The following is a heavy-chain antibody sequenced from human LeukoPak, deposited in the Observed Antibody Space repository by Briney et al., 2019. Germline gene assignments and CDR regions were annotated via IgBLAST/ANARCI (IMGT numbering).Heavy chain of an antibody. Sequence: ASVKVSCKASGYTFTSYGISWVRQAPGQGLEWTGWISAYDGNTNYAQKVQGRVTMTTDTSTSTAYLELRSMRSDDTAVYYCAKFFDECWSGSHMCPFDYWGQGTLVTVSS. CDR1: GYTFTSYG. CDR2: ISAYDGNT. CDR3: AKFFDECWSGSHMCPFDY. J-gene: IGHJ4*02. D-gene: IGHD3-3*01. V-gene: IGHV1-18*01.